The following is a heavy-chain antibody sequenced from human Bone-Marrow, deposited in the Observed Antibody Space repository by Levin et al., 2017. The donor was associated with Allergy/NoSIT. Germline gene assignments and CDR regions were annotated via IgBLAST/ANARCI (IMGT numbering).Heavy chain of an antibody. Sequence: ASVKVSCSMSGSTFSGSDINWVRQATGQGLQWMGWISRNSGNTGYAQKFQGRVTMTRNTSKNIFYMELSSLTSEDTAVYYCARARGATDFDTWGQGTLVTVSS. J-gene: IGHJ4*02. CDR2: ISRNSGNT. V-gene: IGHV1-8*01. CDR3: ARARGATDFDT. CDR1: GSTFSGSD. D-gene: IGHD1-26*01.